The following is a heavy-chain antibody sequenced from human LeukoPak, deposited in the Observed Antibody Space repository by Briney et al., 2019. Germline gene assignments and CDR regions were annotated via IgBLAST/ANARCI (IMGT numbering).Heavy chain of an antibody. CDR3: APQQAYSPYNWFDP. CDR1: RFTISKYW. Sequence: GGSLRLSCVGSRFTISKYWMHWVRQAPGTGLVWVSRIHPDGSITTYADSVKGRFTISRDNAENTLYLQMDSLRAEDTGVYYCAPQQAYSPYNWFDPWGQGTLVTVSS. J-gene: IGHJ5*02. CDR2: IHPDGSIT. D-gene: IGHD5-12*01. V-gene: IGHV3-74*03.